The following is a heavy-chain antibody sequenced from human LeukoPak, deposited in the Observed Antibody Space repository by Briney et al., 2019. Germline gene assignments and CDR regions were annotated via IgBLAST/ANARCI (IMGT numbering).Heavy chain of an antibody. Sequence: YWIGWVRPVPGXGREGMGIIYPGDSDTRYSPSFQGQVTISADKSISTAYLQWSSLKASDTAMYYCARRPVSRNDYGMDVWGQGTTVTVSS. CDR2: IYPGDSDT. CDR1: YW. D-gene: IGHD1-14*01. J-gene: IGHJ6*02. V-gene: IGHV5-51*01. CDR3: ARRPVSRNDYGMDV.